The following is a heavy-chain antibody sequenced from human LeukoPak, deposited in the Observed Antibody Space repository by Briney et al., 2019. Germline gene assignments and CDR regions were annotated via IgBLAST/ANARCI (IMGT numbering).Heavy chain of an antibody. CDR1: GLTGSHNY. D-gene: IGHD4-17*01. V-gene: IGHV3-53*01. CDR3: AKDWDDYGDYLPLDH. CDR2: IHTSGDT. Sequence: GGSLRLSCAASGLTGSHNYVSWVRQAPGKGLEWVSAIHTSGDTCYADSVKGRFTISRDTSKNTLYLQINSLRVEDTAVYYCAKDWDDYGDYLPLDHWGRGTLVTVSS. J-gene: IGHJ4*02.